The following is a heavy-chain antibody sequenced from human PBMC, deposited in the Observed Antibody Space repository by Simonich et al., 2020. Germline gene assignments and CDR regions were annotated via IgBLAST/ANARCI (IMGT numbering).Heavy chain of an antibody. J-gene: IGHJ3*02. CDR2: IFPGDADT. D-gene: IGHD1-1*01. V-gene: IGHV5-51*01. CDR3: ARQLNDFDI. CDR1: GYSFTSSW. Sequence: VQLVQSGAEVKTPGESLKISCKGSGYSFTSSWIGWVRQMPGKGLEWMVIIFPGDADTKDLPPSQGQAPPSAVKSITPAYLQWSSLKASDTAMYYCARQLNDFDIWGQGTMVTVSS.